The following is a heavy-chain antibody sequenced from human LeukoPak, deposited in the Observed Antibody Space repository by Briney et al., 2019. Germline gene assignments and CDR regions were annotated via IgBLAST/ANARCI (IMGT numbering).Heavy chain of an antibody. D-gene: IGHD2-2*01. J-gene: IGHJ4*02. V-gene: IGHV3-30*04. CDR3: ARSPGPAVVAFDY. CDR1: GFKFYSYA. CDR2: ISFDGSEK. Sequence: GGSLRLSCAASGFKFYSYAMHWVRQAPGKGLECVASISFDGSEKYYRDSVKGRFTISRDNSKNTVSLQMNSLRPEDTAVYYCARSPGPAVVAFDYWGQGTLVTGSS.